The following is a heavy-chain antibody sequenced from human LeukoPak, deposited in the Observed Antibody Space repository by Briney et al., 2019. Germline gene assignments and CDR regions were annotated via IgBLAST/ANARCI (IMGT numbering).Heavy chain of an antibody. V-gene: IGHV3-23*01. D-gene: IGHD2-15*01. CDR1: GFTFSSYA. J-gene: IGHJ5*02. Sequence: GGSLRLSCAASGFTFSSYAMSWVRQAPGKGLEWVSAISGSGGSTYYADSVKGRFTISRDNSKNTLYLQMNSLRAEDTAVYYCARDSGGRGWFDPWGQGTLVTVSS. CDR3: ARDSGGRGWFDP. CDR2: ISGSGGST.